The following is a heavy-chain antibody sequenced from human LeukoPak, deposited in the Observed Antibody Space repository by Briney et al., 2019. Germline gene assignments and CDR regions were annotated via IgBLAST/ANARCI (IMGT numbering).Heavy chain of an antibody. Sequence: GGSLRLSCVGSGFIFSSYSMNWVRQAPGKGLEWISYISSSSGTIYYADSVKGRFTISRDNAKNTLYLQMNSLRAEDTAVYYCARDPTYYYDSSGYPPGDAFDIWGQGTMVTVSS. CDR3: ARDPTYYYDSSGYPPGDAFDI. D-gene: IGHD3-22*01. CDR1: GFIFSSYS. V-gene: IGHV3-48*04. CDR2: ISSSSGTI. J-gene: IGHJ3*02.